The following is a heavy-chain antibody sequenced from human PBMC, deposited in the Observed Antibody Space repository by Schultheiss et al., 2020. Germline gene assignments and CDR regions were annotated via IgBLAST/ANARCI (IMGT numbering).Heavy chain of an antibody. CDR2: IYYSGST. V-gene: IGHV4-39*01. CDR3: ARGADYLGP. D-gene: IGHD3-16*01. Sequence: SQTLSLTCTVSGGSISSSSYYWGWIRQPPGKGLEWIGSIYYSGSTKYNPSVRSRVTISADTSKNQFSLKLSSVTAADTAVYYCARGADYLGPWGQGTLVTVSS. J-gene: IGHJ5*02. CDR1: GGSISSSSYY.